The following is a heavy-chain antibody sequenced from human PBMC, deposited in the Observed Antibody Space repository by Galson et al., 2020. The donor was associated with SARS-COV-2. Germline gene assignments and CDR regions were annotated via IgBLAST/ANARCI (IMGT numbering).Heavy chain of an antibody. CDR3: TTDEDDYGDDGGDY. D-gene: IGHD4-17*01. CDR2: IKSKTAGGTT. V-gene: IGHV3-15*07. CDR1: GFTFSNAW. J-gene: IGHJ4*02. Sequence: GGPLRLSCAAPGFTFSNAWMNWFRQAPGKGLEWFGRIKSKTAGGTTDYAAPVKGRFTISRDDSKNTLYLQMNSLKTEDTAVYYCTTDEDDYGDDGGDYWGQGTLVTVSS.